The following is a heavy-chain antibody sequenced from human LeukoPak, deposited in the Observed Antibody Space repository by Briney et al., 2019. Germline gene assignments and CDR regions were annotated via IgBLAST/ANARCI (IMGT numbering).Heavy chain of an antibody. CDR2: IYYSGST. J-gene: IGHJ4*02. D-gene: IGHD5/OR15-5a*01. V-gene: IGHV4-59*01. Sequence: SETLSLTCTVSGGSISSYYWSWIRQPPGKGREWSGYIYYSGSTNYNPSLKSRVTISVDTSKNQFSLKLSSVTAADTAVYYCASAVDIGSFDYWGQGTLVTVSS. CDR3: ASAVDIGSFDY. CDR1: GGSISSYY.